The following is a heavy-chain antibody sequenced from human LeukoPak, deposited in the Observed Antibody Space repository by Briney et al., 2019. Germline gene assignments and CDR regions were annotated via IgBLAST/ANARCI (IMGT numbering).Heavy chain of an antibody. CDR1: GYTFTSYA. D-gene: IGHD6-6*01. V-gene: IGHV1-3*01. J-gene: IGHJ6*03. CDR2: INAGNGNT. CDR3: ASTIKGIAARRESPPPYYYYMDV. Sequence: ASVKVSCKASGYTFTSYAMHWVRQAPGQRLEWMGWINAGNGNTKYSQKFQGRVTITTDESTSTAYMELSSLRSEDTAVYYCASTIKGIAARRESPPPYYYYMDVWGKGTTVTVSS.